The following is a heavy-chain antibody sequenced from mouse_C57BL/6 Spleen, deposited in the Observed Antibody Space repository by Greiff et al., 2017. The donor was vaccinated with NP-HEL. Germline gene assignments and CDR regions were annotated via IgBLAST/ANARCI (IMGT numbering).Heavy chain of an antibody. CDR3: TRGGVAAKYFDV. Sequence: QVQLKQPGAELVKPGASVKMSCKASGYTFTSYWITWVKQRPGQGLEWIGDIYPGSGSTNYNEKFKSKATLTADTPSSTAYMQLSSLTSADSAVYCCTRGGVAAKYFDVWGTGTTVTVSS. CDR2: IYPGSGST. V-gene: IGHV1-55*01. CDR1: GYTFTSYW. J-gene: IGHJ1*03.